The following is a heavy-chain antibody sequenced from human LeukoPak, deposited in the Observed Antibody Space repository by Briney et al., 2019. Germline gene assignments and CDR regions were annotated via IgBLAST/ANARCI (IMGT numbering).Heavy chain of an antibody. CDR2: ISYSGSS. CDR3: ARTRYYYNSRSYGAPYYFDY. J-gene: IGHJ4*02. D-gene: IGHD3-10*01. V-gene: IGHV4-59*12. CDR1: GGSISSYY. Sequence: PSETLSLTCTVSGGSISSYYWSWIRQPPGKRLEWIGYISYSGSSNYNPSLESRVTISLDTSKNQFSLRLSSVTAADTAVYYCARTRYYYNSRSYGAPYYFDYWGQGTLVTVSS.